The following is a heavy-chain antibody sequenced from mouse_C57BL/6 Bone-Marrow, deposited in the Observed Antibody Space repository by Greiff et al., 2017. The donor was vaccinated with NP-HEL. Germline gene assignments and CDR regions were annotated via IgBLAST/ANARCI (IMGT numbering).Heavy chain of an antibody. CDR3: ARGDYDASYAMDY. V-gene: IGHV5-16*01. Sequence: EVQLVESEGGLVQPGSSMKLSCTASGFTFSDYYMAWVRQVPEKGLEWVANINYDGSSTYYLDSLKSRFIISRDNAKNILYLQMSSLKSEDTATYYCARGDYDASYAMDYWGQGTSVTVSS. J-gene: IGHJ4*01. D-gene: IGHD2-4*01. CDR1: GFTFSDYY. CDR2: INYDGSST.